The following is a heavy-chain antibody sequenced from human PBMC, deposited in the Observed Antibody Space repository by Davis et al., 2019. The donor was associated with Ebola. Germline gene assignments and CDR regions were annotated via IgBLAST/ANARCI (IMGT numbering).Heavy chain of an antibody. D-gene: IGHD5-24*01. J-gene: IGHJ4*02. V-gene: IGHV5-51*01. CDR3: ARGTDGYNPGGYFDS. CDR2: IYPGDSDI. CDR1: GYSFTSYW. Sequence: GESLKISCKGSGYSFTSYWIAWVRQMPGKGLEWMGIIYPGDSDIRYSPSFQGQVTMSADKSISTAYLQWSSLKASDTAMYYCARGTDGYNPGGYFDSWGQGTLVTVSS.